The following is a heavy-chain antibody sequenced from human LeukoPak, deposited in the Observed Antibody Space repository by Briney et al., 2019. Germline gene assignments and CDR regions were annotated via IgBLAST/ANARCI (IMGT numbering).Heavy chain of an antibody. V-gene: IGHV3-21*01. D-gene: IGHD6-13*01. CDR2: ISSSSSYI. J-gene: IGHJ4*02. CDR1: GFTFSSYS. Sequence: GGSLRLSCAASGFTFSSYSMNWVRQAPGKGLEWVSSISSSSSYIYYADSVKGRFTISRDNAKNSLYLQMNGLRAEDTAVYYCARGGIAAAGHLGCWGQGTLVTVSS. CDR3: ARGGIAAAGHLGC.